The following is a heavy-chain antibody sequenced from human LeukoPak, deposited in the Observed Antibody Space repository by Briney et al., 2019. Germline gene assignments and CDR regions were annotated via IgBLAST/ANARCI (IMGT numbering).Heavy chain of an antibody. CDR3: AKWKYSNSGIDDY. J-gene: IGHJ4*02. CDR1: GFTFSSYA. V-gene: IGHV3-23*01. CDR2: ISGSGDNT. Sequence: QSGGSLRLSCVASGFTFSSYAMSWVRQVPGKGLEWVSVISGSGDNTYYADSVKGRFTISRDNSKNMLYLQMNSLRAEDTAVYYCAKWKYSNSGIDDYWGQGTLVTVSS. D-gene: IGHD6-6*01.